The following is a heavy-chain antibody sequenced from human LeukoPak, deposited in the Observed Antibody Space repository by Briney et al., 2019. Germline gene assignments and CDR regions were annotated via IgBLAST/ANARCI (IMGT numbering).Heavy chain of an antibody. CDR1: GYTFTSYG. CDR2: ISAYNGNT. Sequence: GASVKVSCKASGYTFTSYGISWVRQAPGQGLEWMGWISAYNGNTNYAQKLQGRVTMTTDTSTSTAYMELRNLRSDDTAVYYCARGPKPYYDSSGYYYRPPDYWGQGTLVTVSS. J-gene: IGHJ4*02. CDR3: ARGPKPYYDSSGYYYRPPDY. D-gene: IGHD3-22*01. V-gene: IGHV1-18*01.